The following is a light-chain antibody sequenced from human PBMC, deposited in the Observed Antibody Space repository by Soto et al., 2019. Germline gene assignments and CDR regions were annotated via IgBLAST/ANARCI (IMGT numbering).Light chain of an antibody. V-gene: IGLV2-14*01. CDR1: SSDAV. CDR3: STYTTSITWL. J-gene: IGLJ3*02. Sequence: QSALTQPASVSGSPGQSITISCNGTSSDAVSWYQVHPDKAPKLLIYGVSNRTSGVSSRFSGDKSVNTASLTISGLQEEDEADYYCSTYTTSITWLFGGGTKLTVL. CDR2: GVS.